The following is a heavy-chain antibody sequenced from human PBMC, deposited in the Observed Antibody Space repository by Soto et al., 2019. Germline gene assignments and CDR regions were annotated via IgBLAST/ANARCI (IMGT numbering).Heavy chain of an antibody. CDR2: IYHSGST. V-gene: IGHV4-30-2*01. Sequence: TSETLSLTCAVSGGSISSGGYSWSWIRQPPGKGLEWIGYIYHSGSTNYNPSLKSRVTISVDTSRNQFSLKLSSVTAADTAVYYCARGRRTAVTIDYWGQGTLVTVSS. CDR1: GGSISSGGYS. CDR3: ARGRRTAVTIDY. D-gene: IGHD4-17*01. J-gene: IGHJ4*02.